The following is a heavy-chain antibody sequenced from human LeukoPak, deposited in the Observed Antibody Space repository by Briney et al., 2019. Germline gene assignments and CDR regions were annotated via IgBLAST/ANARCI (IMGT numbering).Heavy chain of an antibody. CDR2: ISYDGSNK. CDR3: AREPLSLEWLPLDY. Sequence: GGSLRLSCAASGFTFSSYAMHWVRQAPGKGLEWVAVISYDGSNKYYADSVKGRFTISRDNSKNTLYLQMNSLRAEDTAVYYCAREPLSLEWLPLDYWGQGTLVTVSS. D-gene: IGHD3-3*01. V-gene: IGHV3-30-3*01. J-gene: IGHJ4*02. CDR1: GFTFSSYA.